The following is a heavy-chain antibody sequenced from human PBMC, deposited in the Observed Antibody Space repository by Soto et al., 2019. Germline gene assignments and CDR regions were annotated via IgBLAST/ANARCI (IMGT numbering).Heavy chain of an antibody. D-gene: IGHD6-6*01. CDR3: AKSSSSSSGYKDYYYYGMDV. CDR2: ISGSGYST. CDR1: GFTFSSNA. J-gene: IGHJ6*02. Sequence: GGSLIISCAASGFTFSSNAMSWVRQAPGKGLEWVTAISGSGYSTYYADSVKGRFTISRDNSKNTLYLQMNSLRAEDTAVYYCAKSSSSSSGYKDYYYYGMDVWGQGTTVTVSS. V-gene: IGHV3-23*01.